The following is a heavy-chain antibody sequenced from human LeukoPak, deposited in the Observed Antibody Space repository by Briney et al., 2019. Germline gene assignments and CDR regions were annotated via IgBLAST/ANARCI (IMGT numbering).Heavy chain of an antibody. CDR2: IIPAFGTT. CDR3: AREYYGSGSYYDGYYFDF. J-gene: IGHJ4*02. D-gene: IGHD3-10*01. Sequence: SVKVSCKVSGDTFNSYAVAWVRQAPGQGLEWMGLIIPAFGTTHYAQRFQGRVTITSDKSTTTAYMELGSLRSEDTAVYYSAREYYGSGSYYDGYYFDFWGQGTLVTVSS. V-gene: IGHV1-69*06. CDR1: GDTFNSYA.